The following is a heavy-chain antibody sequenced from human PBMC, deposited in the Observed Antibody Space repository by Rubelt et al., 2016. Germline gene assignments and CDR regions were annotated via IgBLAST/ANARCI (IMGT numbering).Heavy chain of an antibody. CDR3: ARRSYDFWSGTLNYFDY. CDR1: GGSISSSSYY. D-gene: IGHD3-3*01. J-gene: IGHJ4*02. V-gene: IGHV4-39*01. CDR2: IYYSGSN. Sequence: QLQLQESGPGLVKPSETLSLTCTVSGGSISSSSYYWGWIRQPPGKGLEWIGSIYYSGSNYYNQSLKGRVTISVDTSKNQFSLKLSSVTAADTAVYYCARRSYDFWSGTLNYFDYWGQGTLVTVSS.